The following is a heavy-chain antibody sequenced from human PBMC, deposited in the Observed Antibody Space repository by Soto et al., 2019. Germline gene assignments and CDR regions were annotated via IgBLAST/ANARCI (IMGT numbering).Heavy chain of an antibody. CDR2: INPDGRRT. V-gene: IGHV3-74*01. D-gene: IGHD1-26*01. Sequence: EVQLVESGGDLVQPGGSLRLSCAASGVTFSNNWMHWVRQSPGKGLVWVSRINPDGRRTDYADSVKGRFTISRDNAKNTLFLQMNSLRTEDTAVYHCLRELGGAQDYWGQGALVTVSS. CDR3: LRELGGAQDY. J-gene: IGHJ4*02. CDR1: GVTFSNNW.